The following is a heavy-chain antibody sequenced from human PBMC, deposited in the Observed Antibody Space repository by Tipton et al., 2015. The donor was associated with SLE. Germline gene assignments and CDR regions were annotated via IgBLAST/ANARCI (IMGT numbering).Heavy chain of an antibody. CDR1: GGSISSYY. D-gene: IGHD6-13*01. CDR3: ARHFPAPGIAAAGFDY. V-gene: IGHV4-4*07. J-gene: IGHJ4*02. CDR2: IYTSGST. Sequence: TLSLTCTVSGGSISSYYWSWIRQPAGKGLEWIGRIYTSGSTNYNPSLKSRVTISVDTSKNQFSLKLSSVTAADTAVYYCARHFPAPGIAAAGFDYWGQGTLVTVSS.